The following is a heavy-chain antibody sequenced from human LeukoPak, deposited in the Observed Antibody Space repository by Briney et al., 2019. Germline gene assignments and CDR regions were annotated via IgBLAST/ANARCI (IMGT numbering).Heavy chain of an antibody. CDR1: GFTFSRHW. CDR3: ARTVPGYPDDYFDY. CDR2: MNQDGSAI. V-gene: IGHV3-7*01. Sequence: GGSLRLSCAASGFTFSRHWMSWVRQAPGKGLERVAHMNQDGSAIYSVDSVKGRFTISRDNNKNSLYLQMNGLTVADTAVFYCARTVPGYPDDYFDYWGQGTLVTVSS. D-gene: IGHD6-19*01. J-gene: IGHJ4*02.